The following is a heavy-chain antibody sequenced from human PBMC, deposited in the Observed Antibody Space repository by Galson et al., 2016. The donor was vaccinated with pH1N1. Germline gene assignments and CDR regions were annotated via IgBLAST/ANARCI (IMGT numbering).Heavy chain of an antibody. J-gene: IGHJ3*02. Sequence: WDDDKFYSTSLKTRLSISKDTSKNQVVLTMTNMDPEDTATYYCGRNPAFVGGAIDIWGRGTLVTVSS. V-gene: IGHV2-70*04. D-gene: IGHD2-15*01. CDR2: WDDDK. CDR3: GRNPAFVGGAIDI.